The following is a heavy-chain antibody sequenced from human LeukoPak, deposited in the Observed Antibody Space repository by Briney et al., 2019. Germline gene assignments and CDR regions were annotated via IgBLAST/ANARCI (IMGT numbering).Heavy chain of an antibody. D-gene: IGHD6-13*01. CDR3: AKEGIGPAGRRFDH. J-gene: IGHJ4*02. CDR1: GFTFSSFG. Sequence: GGAPRLSCAHSGFTFSSFGMGCVREAPGKGLEWVSSVSGNSAGTYYADSVKGRFSISRDNSKNTLYLQMNDLRDEDTAVYYCAKEGIGPAGRRFDHWGQGTLVTVSS. CDR2: VSGNSAGT. V-gene: IGHV3-23*01.